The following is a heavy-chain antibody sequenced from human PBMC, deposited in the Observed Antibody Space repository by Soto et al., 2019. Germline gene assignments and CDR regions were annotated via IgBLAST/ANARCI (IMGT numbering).Heavy chain of an antibody. D-gene: IGHD3-22*01. CDR3: ARVSSGYWSDAFDI. CDR2: IYYSGST. V-gene: IGHV4-31*03. J-gene: IGHJ3*02. Sequence: PSETLSLTCTVSGGSISSGGYYWGWIRQHPGKGLEWIGYIYYSGSTYYNPSLKSRVTISVDTSKNQFSLKLSSVTAADTAVYYCARVSSGYWSDAFDIWGQGTMVTVSS. CDR1: GGSISSGGYY.